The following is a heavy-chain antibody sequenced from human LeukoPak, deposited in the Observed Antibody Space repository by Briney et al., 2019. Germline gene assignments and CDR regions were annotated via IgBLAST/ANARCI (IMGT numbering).Heavy chain of an antibody. V-gene: IGHV4-59*01. CDR2: IYYSGST. CDR1: SDSISTYY. D-gene: IGHD5-18*01. Sequence: SETLSLTCTLSSDSISTYYWSWIRQPPRKGLEWIGYIYYSGSTNYNPSLKSRVTISIDTSKNQFSLKLSSVTAADTAVYYCARGLGYNYAYYFDYWGQGTLVTVSS. CDR3: ARGLGYNYAYYFDY. J-gene: IGHJ4*02.